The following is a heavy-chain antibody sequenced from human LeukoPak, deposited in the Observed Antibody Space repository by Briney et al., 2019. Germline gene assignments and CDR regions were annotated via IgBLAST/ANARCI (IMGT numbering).Heavy chain of an antibody. CDR2: INHSGST. CDR3: ARRGGQQLLSYY. J-gene: IGHJ4*02. CDR1: GGSFSGYY. Sequence: SETLSLTCAVYGGSFSGYYWSWIRQPPGKGLEWIGEINHSGSTNYNPSLKSRVTISVDTSKNQFSLKLSSVTAADTAVYYCARRGGQQLLSYYWDQGTLVTVSS. V-gene: IGHV4-34*01. D-gene: IGHD6-13*01.